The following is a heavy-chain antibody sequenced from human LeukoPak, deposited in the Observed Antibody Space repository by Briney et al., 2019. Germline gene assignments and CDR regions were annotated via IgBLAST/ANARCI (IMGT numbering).Heavy chain of an antibody. J-gene: IGHJ4*02. Sequence: PGGSLRLSCAASRFTFSSYSMNWVRQAPGEGLEWVSSISSSSSYIYYADSVKGRFTISRDNAKNSLYLQMNSLRAEDTAVYYCARDNQQLVLGDYWGQGTLVTVSS. CDR3: ARDNQQLVLGDY. D-gene: IGHD6-13*01. CDR2: ISSSSSYI. V-gene: IGHV3-21*01. CDR1: RFTFSSYS.